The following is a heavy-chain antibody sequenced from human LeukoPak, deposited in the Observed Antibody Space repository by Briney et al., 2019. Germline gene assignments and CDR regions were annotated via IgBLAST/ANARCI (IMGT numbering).Heavy chain of an antibody. CDR2: IYTDESST. V-gene: IGHV3-74*01. J-gene: IGHJ3*02. CDR1: GCTFSSYW. CDR3: ASSPDSLGNFDI. Sequence: PGGALRLSCAASGCTFSSYWMNWVRQAPGKGLVWVSRIYTDESSTNYADSVKGRFTISRDNAKNTLYLQMNSLRAEDTAVYYCASSPDSLGNFDIWGQGTMVTVSS. D-gene: IGHD3-16*01.